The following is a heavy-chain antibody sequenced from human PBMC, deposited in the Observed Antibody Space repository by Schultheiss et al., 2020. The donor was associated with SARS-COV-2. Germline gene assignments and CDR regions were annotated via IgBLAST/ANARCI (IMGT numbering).Heavy chain of an antibody. J-gene: IGHJ3*02. D-gene: IGHD5-18*01. V-gene: IGHV3-30*04. Sequence: GGSLRLSCAASGFTFSSYAMHWVRQAPGKGLEWVAVISYDGSNKYYADSVKGRFTISRDNSKNMVYLQMNSLRAEDTAVYYCAKGYSYDAFDIWGQGTMVTVSS. CDR2: ISYDGSNK. CDR1: GFTFSSYA. CDR3: AKGYSYDAFDI.